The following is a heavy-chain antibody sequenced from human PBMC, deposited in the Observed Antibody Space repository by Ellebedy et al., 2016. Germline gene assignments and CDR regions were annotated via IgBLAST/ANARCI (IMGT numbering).Heavy chain of an antibody. V-gene: IGHV1-3*01. D-gene: IGHD3-3*01. CDR3: ARDYRIFGVVDYYYGMDV. CDR1: GYTFTLYA. CDR2: INAGNGNT. J-gene: IGHJ6*02. Sequence: ASVKVSXXASGYTFTLYAMHWVRQAPGQRLEWMGWINAGNGNTKYSQKFQGRVTITRDTSASTAYMELSSLRSEDTAVYYCARDYRIFGVVDYYYGMDVWGQGTTVTVSS.